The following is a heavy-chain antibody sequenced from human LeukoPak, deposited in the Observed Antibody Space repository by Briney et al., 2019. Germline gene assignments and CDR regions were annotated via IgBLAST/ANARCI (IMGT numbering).Heavy chain of an antibody. D-gene: IGHD6-13*01. CDR1: GFTVSSNY. J-gene: IGHJ6*02. Sequence: GGSLRLSCAASGFTVSSNYMSWVRQAPGKGLEWVSVIYSGGSTYYADSVKGRFTISRDNSKNTLYLQMNSLRAEDTAVYYCARHSSSSWYLDGMDVWGQGTTVTVSS. CDR3: ARHSSSSWYLDGMDV. CDR2: IYSGGST. V-gene: IGHV3-66*04.